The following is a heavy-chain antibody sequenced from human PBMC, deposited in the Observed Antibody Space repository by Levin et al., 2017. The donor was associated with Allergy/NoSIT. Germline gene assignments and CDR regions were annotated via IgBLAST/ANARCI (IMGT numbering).Heavy chain of an antibody. Sequence: PGGSLRLSCTASGFTFGDYAMSWVRQAPGKGLEWVGFIRSKAYGGTTEYAASVKGRFTISRDDSKSIAYLQMNSLKTEDTAVYYCTRVSGSFRSRSMDVWGQGTTVTVSS. V-gene: IGHV3-49*04. CDR1: GFTFGDYA. CDR2: IRSKAYGGTT. CDR3: TRVSGSFRSRSMDV. D-gene: IGHD1-26*01. J-gene: IGHJ6*02.